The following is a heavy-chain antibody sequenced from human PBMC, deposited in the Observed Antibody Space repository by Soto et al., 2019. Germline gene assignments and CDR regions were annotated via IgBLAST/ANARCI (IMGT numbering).Heavy chain of an antibody. Sequence: GRSLRLSCAASGFRFSSYAMSWVRQAPRKGLEWVSIVSGSGGFTYYADSVKGRFTVSRDNSKNTLYLQMNSLRAEDTAVYYCAKVGEEDFYDSSGYFDFWGQGTLVTVSS. J-gene: IGHJ4*02. CDR2: VSGSGGFT. CDR3: AKVGEEDFYDSSGYFDF. D-gene: IGHD3-22*01. CDR1: GFRFSSYA. V-gene: IGHV3-23*01.